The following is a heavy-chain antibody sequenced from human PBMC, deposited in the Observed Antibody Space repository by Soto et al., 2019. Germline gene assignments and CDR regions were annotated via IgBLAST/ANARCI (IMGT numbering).Heavy chain of an antibody. Sequence: QVQLVQSGAEVNKPGSSVKVSCKASGGTFSSYAISWVRQATGQGLEWMGGIIPIFGTANYAQKFQGRVTITADESTSTAYMELSSLRSEDTAVYYCARGYCSGGSCYVDYWGQGTLVTVSS. J-gene: IGHJ4*02. CDR3: ARGYCSGGSCYVDY. D-gene: IGHD2-15*01. CDR1: GGTFSSYA. CDR2: IIPIFGTA. V-gene: IGHV1-69*01.